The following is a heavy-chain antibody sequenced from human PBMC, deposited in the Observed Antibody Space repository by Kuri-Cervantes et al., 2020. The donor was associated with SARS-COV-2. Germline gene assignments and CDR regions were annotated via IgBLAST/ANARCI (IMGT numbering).Heavy chain of an antibody. V-gene: IGHV3-7*01. D-gene: IGHD2-2*01. CDR1: GFSLSGFW. J-gene: IGHJ4*02. Sequence: GESLKISCAASGFSLSGFWMTWVRQAPGKGLEWVAYITQDGGDTYYEDSVKGRFTISRDDAKNSVYLQMNNMRVEDTAVFYCARVGPLSSWYPTRYLDSWGQGTPVTVSS. CDR2: ITQDGGDT. CDR3: ARVGPLSSWYPTRYLDS.